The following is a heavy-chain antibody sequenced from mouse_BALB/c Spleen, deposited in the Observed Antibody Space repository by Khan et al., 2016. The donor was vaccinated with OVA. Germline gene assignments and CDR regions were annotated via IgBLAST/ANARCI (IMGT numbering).Heavy chain of an antibody. Sequence: QVQLQQPGAELAKPGASVKMSCKAPGYTFTTYWMHWVKQRPGQGLEWIGYINPTSGYTDYNEKFKDRATLSADRSSSTAYMQLSSLTSEDSAVYYCTRDRIDYWGQGTTLTVSS. CDR3: TRDRIDY. CDR2: INPTSGYT. V-gene: IGHV1-7*01. CDR1: GYTFTTYW. J-gene: IGHJ2*01.